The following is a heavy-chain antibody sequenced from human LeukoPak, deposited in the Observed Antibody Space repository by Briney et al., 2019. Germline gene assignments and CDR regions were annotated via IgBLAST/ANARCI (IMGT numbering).Heavy chain of an antibody. CDR2: FDPEDGET. J-gene: IGHJ1*01. CDR1: GYTLTELS. V-gene: IGHV1-24*01. Sequence: GASVKVSCKVSGYTLTELSMHWVRQAPGKGLEWMGGFDPEDGETIYAQKFQGRVTMTEDTSTDTAYMELSSLRSEDTAVYYCATYYDSSGYYPAAYFQHWGQGTLVTVSS. D-gene: IGHD3-22*01. CDR3: ATYYDSSGYYPAAYFQH.